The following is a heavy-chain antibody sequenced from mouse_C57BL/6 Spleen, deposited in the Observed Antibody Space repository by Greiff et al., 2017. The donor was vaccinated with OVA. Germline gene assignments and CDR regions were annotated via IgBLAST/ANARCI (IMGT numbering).Heavy chain of an antibody. D-gene: IGHD1-1*01. CDR1: GYAFSSYW. CDR3: ARHGSGYGYFDV. Sequence: VQLQQSGAELVKPGASVKISCKASGYAFSSYWMNWVKQRPGKGLEWIGQIYPGDGDTNYNGKFKGKATLTADTSSSTAYMQLSSLTSEDSAVYFCARHGSGYGYFDVWGTGTTVTVSS. V-gene: IGHV1-80*01. J-gene: IGHJ1*03. CDR2: IYPGDGDT.